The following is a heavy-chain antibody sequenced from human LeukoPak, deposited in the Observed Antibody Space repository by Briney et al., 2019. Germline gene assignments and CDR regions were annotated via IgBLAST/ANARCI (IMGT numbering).Heavy chain of an antibody. CDR2: ISAYNGNT. J-gene: IGHJ4*02. Sequence: ASVKVSCKASGYTFTSYGISWVRQAPGQGLEWMGWISAYNGNTNYAQKLQGRVTMTTDTSTSTAYMELRSLRSEDTAVYYCAREGKYYDSSGYSDWGQGTLVTVSS. CDR1: GYTFTSYG. V-gene: IGHV1-18*01. D-gene: IGHD3-22*01. CDR3: AREGKYYDSSGYSD.